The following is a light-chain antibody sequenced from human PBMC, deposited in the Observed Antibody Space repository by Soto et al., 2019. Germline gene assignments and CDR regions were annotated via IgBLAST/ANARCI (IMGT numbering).Light chain of an antibody. Sequence: EIVLTQSPGTLSLSPGERATLSCRTSQSASSSYLAWHQEKPGQTPTLLIYGASIRAPGIPDRFSGSGSGTDFTLIINSLEPEDFAVYYCQQYVTSPLTFGGGTMVEIK. CDR2: GAS. CDR1: QSASSSY. J-gene: IGKJ4*01. CDR3: QQYVTSPLT. V-gene: IGKV3-20*01.